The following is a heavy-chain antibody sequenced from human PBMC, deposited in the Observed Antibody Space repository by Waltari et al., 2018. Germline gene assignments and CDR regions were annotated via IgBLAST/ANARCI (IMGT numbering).Heavy chain of an antibody. CDR1: GLPFSRSW. J-gene: IGHJ3*02. V-gene: IGHV3-15*01. CDR2: IKSETDGGTT. D-gene: IGHD2-8*01. CDR3: TTGGVKGPHDAFDI. Sequence: VQLVDSGGGLVKPGGSLVLSCADTGLPFSRSWLSWVRQAPGKGLEWIGRIKSETDGGTTDYAAPVKGRFTISRDDSKNTLYLQLNSLKTEDTAVYYCTTGGVKGPHDAFDIWGQGAMVTVSS.